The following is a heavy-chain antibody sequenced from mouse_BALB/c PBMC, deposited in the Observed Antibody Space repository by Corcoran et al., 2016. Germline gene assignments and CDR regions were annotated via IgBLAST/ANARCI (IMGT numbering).Heavy chain of an antibody. D-gene: IGHD1-1*02. Sequence: EVQLQQSGAELVKPGASVKLSCTASGFNIKDTYMHWVKQRPEQGLEWIGRIDPANGNTKYDPKFQGKATITADTSSNTAYLQLSSLTSEDTAVYYGARSGRYVSWFAYGGQGTVVTVSA. CDR2: IDPANGNT. CDR1: GFNIKDTY. CDR3: ARSGRYVSWFAY. J-gene: IGHJ3*01. V-gene: IGHV14-3*02.